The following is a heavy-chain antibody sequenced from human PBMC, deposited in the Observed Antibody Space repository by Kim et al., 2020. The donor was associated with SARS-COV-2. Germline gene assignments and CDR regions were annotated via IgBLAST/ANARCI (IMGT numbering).Heavy chain of an antibody. V-gene: IGHV3-74*01. J-gene: IGHJ4*02. CDR3: ASFSPIVTIFGVVNDY. Sequence: SVEGRFTISRDNAKNTLYLQMNSLRAEDTAVYYCASFSPIVTIFGVVNDYWGQGTLVTVSS. D-gene: IGHD3-3*01.